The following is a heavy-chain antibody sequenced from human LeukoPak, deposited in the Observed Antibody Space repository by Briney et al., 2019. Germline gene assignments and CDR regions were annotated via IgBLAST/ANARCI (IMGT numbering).Heavy chain of an antibody. J-gene: IGHJ5*02. D-gene: IGHD3-10*01. CDR1: GGSISSTNYY. V-gene: IGHV4-61*02. CDR2: IYTTGSP. CDR3: ARDRGITTARGVPSWFDP. Sequence: TLSLTCTVSGGSISSTNYYWTWIRHPAGKGLECIGRIYTTGSPSYSPSLKSRDTISVDTSTNQFPLKLTSVSAADTAVYYCARDRGITTARGVPSWFDPWGQGTLVTVSS.